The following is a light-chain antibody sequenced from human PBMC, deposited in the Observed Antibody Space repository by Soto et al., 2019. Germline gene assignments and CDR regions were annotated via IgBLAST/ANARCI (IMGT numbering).Light chain of an antibody. Sequence: ELVLTQSPGTLSSSPGERATLSCRASQSVKHSYLAWYQKKPGQAPRLLIYGASTSATGIPDRFSGSGSGTEFTLIISRLEAEDFAVYYCQQYGSSAAHTFGQGTKLEIK. CDR1: QSVKHSY. J-gene: IGKJ2*01. CDR3: QQYGSSAAHT. V-gene: IGKV3-20*01. CDR2: GAS.